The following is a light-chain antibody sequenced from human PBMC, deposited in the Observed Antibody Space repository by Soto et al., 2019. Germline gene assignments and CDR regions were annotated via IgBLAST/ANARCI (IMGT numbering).Light chain of an antibody. CDR2: EVT. CDR1: SSDVCAYNL. J-gene: IGLJ1*01. CDR3: ASLTTTNFV. V-gene: IGLV2-14*01. Sequence: QSALTQPASVSGSPGQSITISCTGTSSDVCAYNLVSWYQHLPDKAPKLIISEVTNRPSGVSDRFSGSKSGNTASLTISGLQAEDEADYYCASLTTTNFVFGSGTKLTVL.